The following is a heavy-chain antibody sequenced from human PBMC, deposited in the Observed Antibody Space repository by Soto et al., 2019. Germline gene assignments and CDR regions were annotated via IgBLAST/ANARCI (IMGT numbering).Heavy chain of an antibody. V-gene: IGHV4-59*01. CDR2: IYYSGST. CDR1: GGSISSYY. CDR3: ARQPHYDFWSGYSSVNWFDP. D-gene: IGHD3-3*01. Sequence: SETLSLTCTVSGGSISSYYWSWIRQPPGKGLEWIGYIYYSGSTNYNPSLKSRVTISVDTSKNQFSLKLSSVTAADTAVYYCARQPHYDFWSGYSSVNWFDPWGQGTLVTVSS. J-gene: IGHJ5*02.